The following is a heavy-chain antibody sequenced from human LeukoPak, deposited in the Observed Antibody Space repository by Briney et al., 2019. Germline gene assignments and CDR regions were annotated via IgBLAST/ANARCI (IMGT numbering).Heavy chain of an antibody. CDR3: AREVKTASGTWWFDA. D-gene: IGHD6-13*01. V-gene: IGHV3-48*04. CDR1: GFTFSSYW. CDR2: ISGSGSVI. Sequence: GGSLRLSCAAPGFTFSSYWMHWVRQAPGQGLEWIAYISGSGSVIYYADSVKGRFTISRDNAKDSLFLQMNSLRAEDTAVYYCAREVKTASGTWWFDAWGQGTLVTVSS. J-gene: IGHJ5*02.